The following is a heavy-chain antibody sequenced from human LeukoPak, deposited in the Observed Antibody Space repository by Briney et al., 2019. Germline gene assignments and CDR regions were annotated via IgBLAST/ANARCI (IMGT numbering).Heavy chain of an antibody. Sequence: GGSLRLSCSASGFTFSRYAMHWVRQAPGKGLEYVSAISSNGGSTYYADSVKGRFTISRDNSKNTLYLQMSSLRAEDTAVYYCVKDGGVGATARSYYYYGMDVWGQGTTVTVSS. V-gene: IGHV3-64D*06. CDR2: ISSNGGST. J-gene: IGHJ6*02. CDR3: VKDGGVGATARSYYYYGMDV. CDR1: GFTFSRYA. D-gene: IGHD1-26*01.